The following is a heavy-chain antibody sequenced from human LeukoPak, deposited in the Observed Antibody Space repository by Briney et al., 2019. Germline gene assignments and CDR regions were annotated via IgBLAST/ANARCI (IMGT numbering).Heavy chain of an antibody. CDR3: ARVYSTNYYGSGDRPFLFDY. D-gene: IGHD3-10*01. V-gene: IGHV1-18*01. CDR1: GYTFTSYG. CDR2: ISTYYGNT. Sequence: ASVTVSCKASGYTFTSYGFSWVRQAPGQGLEWMGWISTYYGNTNYAQKLQDRVTMTTDTSMSTAYMELTSLRSDDTAVYYCARVYSTNYYGSGDRPFLFDYWGQGTVVTVSS. J-gene: IGHJ4*02.